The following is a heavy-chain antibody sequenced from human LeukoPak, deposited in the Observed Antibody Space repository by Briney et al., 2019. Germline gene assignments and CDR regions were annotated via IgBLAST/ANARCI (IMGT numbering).Heavy chain of an antibody. Sequence: PSQTLSLTCTVSGGSISSGGYYWSWIRQPPGKGLEWIGYIYHSGSTYYNPSLKSRVTISVDRSKNQFSLKLSSVTAADTAVYYCARGGEKKVTMVRGYRNWFDPWGQGTLVTVSS. CDR3: ARGGEKKVTMVRGYRNWFDP. J-gene: IGHJ5*02. CDR1: GGSISSGGYY. D-gene: IGHD3-10*01. CDR2: IYHSGST. V-gene: IGHV4-30-2*01.